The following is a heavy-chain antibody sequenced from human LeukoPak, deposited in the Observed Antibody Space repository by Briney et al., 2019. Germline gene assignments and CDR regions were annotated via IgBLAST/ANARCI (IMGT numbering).Heavy chain of an antibody. Sequence: SETLSLTCAVSGGSISSSNWWSWVRQPPGKGLEWIGEIYHSGSTNYNPSLKSRVTISVDKSKNQFSLKLSSVTAADTAVYYCARSPAGERYYDFWSGSYFDYWGQGTLVTVSS. J-gene: IGHJ4*02. D-gene: IGHD3-3*01. CDR2: IYHSGST. V-gene: IGHV4-4*02. CDR3: ARSPAGERYYDFWSGSYFDY. CDR1: GGSISSSNW.